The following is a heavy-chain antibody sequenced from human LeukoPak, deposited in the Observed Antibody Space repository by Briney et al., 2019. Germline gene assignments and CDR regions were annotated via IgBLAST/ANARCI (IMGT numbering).Heavy chain of an antibody. D-gene: IGHD3-3*01. V-gene: IGHV4-34*01. CDR3: ARVLRWFDP. J-gene: IGHJ5*02. CDR1: GGSFSGYY. Sequence: SETLSLTCAVYGGSFSGYYWSWIRQPPGKGLEWIGEINHSGSTNYNPSLKSRVTISVDTSKSQFSLKLSSVTAADTAVYYCARVLRWFDPWGQGTLVTVSS. CDR2: INHSGST.